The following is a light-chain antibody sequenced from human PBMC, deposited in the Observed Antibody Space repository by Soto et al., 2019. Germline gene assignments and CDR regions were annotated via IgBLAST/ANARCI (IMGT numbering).Light chain of an antibody. V-gene: IGLV1-40*01. J-gene: IGLJ2*01. CDR1: NSNLGAAYA. CDR2: GNI. CDR3: QSYDSSLGGSI. Sequence: QSVLTQPPSVSGAPGQRVTISCTGTNSNLGAAYAVHWYQQLPGTAPRLLIYGNINRPSGVPDRFSGSRSGTSASLVISGLQAEDEAEYFCQSYDSSLGGSIFGGGTKVTVL.